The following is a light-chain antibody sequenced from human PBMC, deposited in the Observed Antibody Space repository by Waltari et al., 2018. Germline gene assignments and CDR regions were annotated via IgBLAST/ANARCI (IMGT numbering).Light chain of an antibody. J-gene: IGLJ2*01. V-gene: IGLV2-14*03. CDR2: DVS. CDR1: SSDVGDYNF. CDR3: NSYTRSTTVV. Sequence: QSALTQPASVSGSPGQSITISCTGTSSDVGDYNFVSWYQQHPGKAPKLMIYDVSNRPSGVSNRFYGSKSGNTASLTISGLQAEDEADYYCNSYTRSTTVVFGGGTKLTVL.